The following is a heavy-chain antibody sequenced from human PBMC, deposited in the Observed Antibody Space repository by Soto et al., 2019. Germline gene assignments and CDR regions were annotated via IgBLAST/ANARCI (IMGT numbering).Heavy chain of an antibody. CDR1: GYTFTSYG. D-gene: IGHD2-8*01. CDR3: ARDNGGARPTEAFDI. Sequence: ASLKVSCKASGYTFTSYGISWVRQAPGQGLEWMGWISAYNGNTNYAQKLQGRVTMTTDTSTSTAYMELRSLRSDDTAVYYCARDNGGARPTEAFDIWGQGKMVTVS. CDR2: ISAYNGNT. V-gene: IGHV1-18*01. J-gene: IGHJ3*02.